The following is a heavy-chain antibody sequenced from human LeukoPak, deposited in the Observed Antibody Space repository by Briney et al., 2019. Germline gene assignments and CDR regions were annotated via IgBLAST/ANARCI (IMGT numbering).Heavy chain of an antibody. V-gene: IGHV3-7*01. J-gene: IGHJ4*02. CDR3: ARGPVYGAVESDY. CDR1: GFTFSSYW. D-gene: IGHD3-10*01. Sequence: GGTLSLSCAASGFTFSSYWMSWVRQAPGKGLEWVAHIKQDGSAKYNAASVKGRFTISRANAKNSPHLQMNSLRAEDTAVYYCARGPVYGAVESDYWGQGTLVTVSS. CDR2: IKQDGSAK.